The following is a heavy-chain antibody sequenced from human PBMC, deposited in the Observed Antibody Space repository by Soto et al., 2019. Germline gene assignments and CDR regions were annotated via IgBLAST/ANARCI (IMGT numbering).Heavy chain of an antibody. J-gene: IGHJ4*02. D-gene: IGHD2-21*02. CDR3: AQAEVTVVTPYYFDY. Sequence: QVQLVESGGGVVQPGRSLRLSCAASGFTFSSYGMHWVRQAPGKGLEWVAVISYDGSNKYYADSVKGRFTISRDNSXXTVYLQMNSLRAEDTAVYYCAQAEVTVVTPYYFDYWGQGTLVTVSS. CDR2: ISYDGSNK. CDR1: GFTFSSYG. V-gene: IGHV3-30*18.